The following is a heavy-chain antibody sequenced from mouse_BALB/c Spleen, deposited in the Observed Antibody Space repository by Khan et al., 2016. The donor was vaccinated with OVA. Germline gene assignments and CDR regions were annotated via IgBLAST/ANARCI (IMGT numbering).Heavy chain of an antibody. V-gene: IGHV1S137*01. CDR3: ARLTLRLDY. J-gene: IGHJ4*01. D-gene: IGHD1-1*01. CDR2: ITTYSGDT. Sequence: QVRLQQSGPELVRPGVSVKISCKGSGYTFTDYGMHWVRQSPAKSLEWIGVITTYSGDTNYNQKFKGMATMTVDKSSSTAYMELARLTSEDSAIYYCARLTLRLDYWGQGTSVTVSS. CDR1: GYTFTDYG.